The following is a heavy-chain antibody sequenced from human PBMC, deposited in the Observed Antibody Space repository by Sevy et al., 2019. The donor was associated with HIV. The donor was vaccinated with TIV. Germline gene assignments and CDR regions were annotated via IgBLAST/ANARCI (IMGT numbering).Heavy chain of an antibody. V-gene: IGHV3-23*01. D-gene: IGHD2-15*01. CDR3: AKGAGGRDWFDP. J-gene: IGHJ5*02. CDR2: ISGSGGGT. CDR1: GFSFTSYA. Sequence: GGSLRLSCAASGFSFTSYAMSWVRRAPGKGLEWVSAISGSGGGTYYADSVKGRFTISRDNSKKALFLQMNSLRAEDTAVYYCAKGAGGRDWFDPWGQGTLVTVSS.